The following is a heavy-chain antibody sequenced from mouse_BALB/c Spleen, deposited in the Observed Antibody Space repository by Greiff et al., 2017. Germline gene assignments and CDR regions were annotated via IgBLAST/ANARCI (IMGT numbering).Heavy chain of an antibody. D-gene: IGHD4-1*01. CDR3: VSGILGPYAMDY. Sequence: EVQLQQSGAELVKPGASVKLSCTASGFNIKDTYMHWVKQRPEQGLEWIGRIDPANGNTKYDPKFQGKATITADTSSNTAYLQLSSLTSEDTAVYYCVSGILGPYAMDYWGQGTSVTVSS. V-gene: IGHV14-3*02. CDR1: GFNIKDTY. CDR2: IDPANGNT. J-gene: IGHJ4*01.